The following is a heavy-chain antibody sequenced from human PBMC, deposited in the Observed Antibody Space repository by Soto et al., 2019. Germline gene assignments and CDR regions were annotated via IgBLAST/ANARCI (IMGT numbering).Heavy chain of an antibody. J-gene: IGHJ4*02. CDR3: ARIRTGDGFGYYYFDH. V-gene: IGHV4-4*02. CDR1: DDSINISHW. Sequence: SETLSLTCAVSDDSINISHWWNWVRQPPGKGLEWIGQISHSGSTNYNPSLTSRVTISVDTSKNQVVLTMTNMDPVDTATYYCARIRTGDGFGYYYFDHWGQGTLVTVSS. D-gene: IGHD3-10*01. CDR2: ISHSGST.